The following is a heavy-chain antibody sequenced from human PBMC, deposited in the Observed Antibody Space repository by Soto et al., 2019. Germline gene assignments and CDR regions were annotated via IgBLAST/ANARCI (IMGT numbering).Heavy chain of an antibody. CDR1: SASLGDHY. D-gene: IGHD5-18*01. CDR2: VNPSGST. Sequence: SGTLSLSCAAFSASLGDHYLAWIRQSPDKGLEWIGEVNPSGSTDYNPSLKSRLTLSLDTSKKQFSLKVASVTAADTAVYFCARSNPSGYSFGPRHLFYYGMAVWG. V-gene: IGHV4-34*01. J-gene: IGHJ6*02. CDR3: ARSNPSGYSFGPRHLFYYGMAV.